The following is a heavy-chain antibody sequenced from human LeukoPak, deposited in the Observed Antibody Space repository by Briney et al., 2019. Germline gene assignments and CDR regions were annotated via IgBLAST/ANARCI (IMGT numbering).Heavy chain of an antibody. CDR1: GGTFSSYA. J-gene: IGHJ4*02. D-gene: IGHD6-6*01. CDR3: ARGRVVAAFPLFDY. CDR2: IIPIFGTA. V-gene: IGHV1-69*05. Sequence: SVKVSCKASGGTFSSYAISWVRQAPGQGLEWMGGIIPIFGTANYAQKFQGRVTITTDESTSTAYMELSSLRSEDTAVYYCARGRVVAAFPLFDYWGQGTLVTVSS.